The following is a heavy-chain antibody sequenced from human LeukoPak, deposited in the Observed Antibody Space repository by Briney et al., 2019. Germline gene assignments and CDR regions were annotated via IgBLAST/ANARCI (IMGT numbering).Heavy chain of an antibody. D-gene: IGHD7-27*01. J-gene: IGHJ6*02. CDR2: IYYSGNT. V-gene: IGHV4-39*07. CDR3: ASDAGVHGMDV. CDR1: GGSISGSNYY. Sequence: PSETLSLTCTVPGGSISGSNYYWGWIRQPPGTGLEWIGGIYYSGNTYYNPSLKSRVTISVDTSKNQVSLKLSSVTAADTAVYYCASDAGVHGMDVWGQGTTVTVSS.